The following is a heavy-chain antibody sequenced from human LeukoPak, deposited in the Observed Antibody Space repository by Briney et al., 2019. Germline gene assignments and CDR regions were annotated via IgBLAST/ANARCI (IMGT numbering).Heavy chain of an antibody. Sequence: ASVKVSCKASGYTFTGYYMHWVRQAPGQGLEWMGWINPNSGGTNYAQKLQGRVTMTTDTSTSTAYMELRSLRSDDTAVYYCATVHYDYVWGSYRPHYYFDYWGQGTLVTVSS. CDR2: INPNSGGT. CDR3: ATVHYDYVWGSYRPHYYFDY. J-gene: IGHJ4*02. V-gene: IGHV1-2*02. D-gene: IGHD3-16*02. CDR1: GYTFTGYY.